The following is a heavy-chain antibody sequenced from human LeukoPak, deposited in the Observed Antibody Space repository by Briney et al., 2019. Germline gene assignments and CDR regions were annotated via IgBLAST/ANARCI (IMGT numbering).Heavy chain of an antibody. V-gene: IGHV3-30*04. Sequence: PGGSLRLSCAASRFTFSSYAMHWVRQAPGKGLEWVAVISYDGSNKYYADSVKGRFTISRDTSRNTLYLQMNRLRPEDTAVYYCAKGLMRDRWFGESWGQGTLVTVSS. J-gene: IGHJ5*02. CDR1: RFTFSSYA. CDR2: ISYDGSNK. CDR3: AKGLMRDRWFGES. D-gene: IGHD3-10*01.